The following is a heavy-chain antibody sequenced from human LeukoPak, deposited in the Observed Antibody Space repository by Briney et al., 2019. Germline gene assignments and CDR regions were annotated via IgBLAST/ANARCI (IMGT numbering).Heavy chain of an antibody. CDR1: GYTFTHYV. D-gene: IGHD1-26*01. J-gene: IGHJ4*02. V-gene: IGHV1-18*01. Sequence: GASVKVSCKTSGYTFTHYVISWVRQAPGQGLEWTGWINAYNGNTNDAQKFQGRVTMTTDTSTSTAYMELRSLRSDDTAVYYCARGEKPYDYWGQGTLVSVSS. CDR3: ARGEKPYDY. CDR2: INAYNGNT.